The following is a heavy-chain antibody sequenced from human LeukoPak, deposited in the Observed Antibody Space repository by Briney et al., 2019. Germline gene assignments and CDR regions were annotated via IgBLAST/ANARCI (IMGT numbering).Heavy chain of an antibody. Sequence: GGSLRLSCAAPGFTFSDYYMSWIRQAPGKRLWWVSYISGSGSTIYYADSVKGRFTISRDNAQNSLYLQMNSLRAEDTAVYFCAREREQWHAFDIWGQGTMVTVSS. CDR1: GFTFSDYY. CDR3: AREREQWHAFDI. D-gene: IGHD6-19*01. J-gene: IGHJ3*02. CDR2: ISGSGSTI. V-gene: IGHV3-11*04.